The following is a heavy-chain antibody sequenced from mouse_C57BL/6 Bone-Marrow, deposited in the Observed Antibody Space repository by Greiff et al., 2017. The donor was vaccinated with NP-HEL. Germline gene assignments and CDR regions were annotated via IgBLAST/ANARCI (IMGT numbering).Heavy chain of an antibody. Sequence: DVKLQESGGGLVQPGGSMKLSCAASGFTFSDAWMDWVRQSPEKGLEWVAEIRNKANNHATYYAESVKGRFTISRDDSKSSVYLKMNSLRAEDTGIYYGTQEGLLPLYAMDYWGQGTSVTVSS. CDR2: IRNKANNHAT. CDR1: GFTFSDAW. CDR3: TQEGLLPLYAMDY. V-gene: IGHV6-6*01. D-gene: IGHD2-3*01. J-gene: IGHJ4*01.